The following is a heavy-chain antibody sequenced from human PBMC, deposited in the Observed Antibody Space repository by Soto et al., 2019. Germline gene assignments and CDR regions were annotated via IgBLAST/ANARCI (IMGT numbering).Heavy chain of an antibody. CDR2: ISGSGGST. V-gene: IGHV3-23*01. D-gene: IGHD2-21*02. J-gene: IGHJ4*02. Sequence: PGGSLRLSCAASGFTFSSYAMSWVRQAPGKGLEWVSAISGSGGSTYYADSVKGRFTISRDNSKNTLYPQMNSLRAEDTAVYYCAKVLDCGGDCPYYFDYWGQGTLVTVSS. CDR1: GFTFSSYA. CDR3: AKVLDCGGDCPYYFDY.